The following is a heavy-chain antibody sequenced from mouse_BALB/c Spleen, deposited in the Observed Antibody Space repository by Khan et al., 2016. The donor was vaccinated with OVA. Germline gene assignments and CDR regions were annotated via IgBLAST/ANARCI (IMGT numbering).Heavy chain of an antibody. V-gene: IGHV3-6*02. CDR3: ARDEDGSSYRAWFAY. CDR2: ISYDGSN. CDR1: GYSITSDYY. D-gene: IGHD1-1*01. J-gene: IGHJ3*01. Sequence: EVQLQESGPGLVKPSQSLSLTCSVTGYSITSDYYWNWLRQFPGNKLEWMGYISYDGSNNYNPSLKNRISFTRDTSKNQFFLKLNSVTTEDTATYYCARDEDGSSYRAWFAYWGQGTLVTVSA.